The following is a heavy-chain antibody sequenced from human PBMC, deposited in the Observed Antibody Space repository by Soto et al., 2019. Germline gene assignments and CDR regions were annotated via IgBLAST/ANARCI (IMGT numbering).Heavy chain of an antibody. D-gene: IGHD3-22*01. Sequence: QVPLVESGAEVKKPGASVKVSCKASGYTFTDYGISWVRQAPGQGLEWMGWISGYNGNTKYAQKFQGRVTMTTDTPTNTAYMELRSLRSDDTAVYYCERDREYYYDSSGNYYYHYGLDVWGQGTTVTVS. CDR2: ISGYNGNT. CDR3: ERDREYYYDSSGNYYYHYGLDV. V-gene: IGHV1-18*04. CDR1: GYTFTDYG. J-gene: IGHJ6*02.